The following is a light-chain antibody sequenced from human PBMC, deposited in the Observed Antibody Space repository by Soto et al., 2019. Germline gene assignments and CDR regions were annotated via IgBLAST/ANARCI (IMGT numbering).Light chain of an antibody. V-gene: IGKV3-11*01. CDR2: DAS. CDR1: QSISSH. J-gene: IGKJ4*01. Sequence: EIVLTQSPATLSLSPGERATLSCRASQSISSHLAWYQQKPGQAHRLLIYDASNRATGIPVRFSGSGSGTDFTLTINSLEPEDFAVYYCQQRTNWPLTFGGGTKVENK. CDR3: QQRTNWPLT.